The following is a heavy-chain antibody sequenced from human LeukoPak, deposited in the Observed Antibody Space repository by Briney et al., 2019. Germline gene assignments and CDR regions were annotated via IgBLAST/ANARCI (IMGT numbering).Heavy chain of an antibody. CDR2: IYYSGST. CDR1: GGSISSYY. J-gene: IGHJ6*02. Sequence: YPSETLSLTCTVSGGSISSYYWSWIRQPPGKGLEWIGYIYYSGSTNYNPSLKCRVTISVDTSKNQFSLKLSSVTAADTAVYYCARDRTYYYYGMDVWGQGTTVTVSS. CDR3: ARDRTYYYYGMDV. V-gene: IGHV4-59*01.